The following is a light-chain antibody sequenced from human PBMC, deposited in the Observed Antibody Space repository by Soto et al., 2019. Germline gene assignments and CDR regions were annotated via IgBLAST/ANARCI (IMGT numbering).Light chain of an antibody. CDR3: QQYDNLPPT. CDR2: DAS. Sequence: DIQMTQSPSSLSASVGDRVTITCQASQDISNYLNGYQQKPGKAPKLLIYDASNLETGVPSRFSGSGSGTDFTFTISSLQPEDIATDYGQQYDNLPPTFGPGTKVDIK. CDR1: QDISNY. J-gene: IGKJ3*01. V-gene: IGKV1-33*01.